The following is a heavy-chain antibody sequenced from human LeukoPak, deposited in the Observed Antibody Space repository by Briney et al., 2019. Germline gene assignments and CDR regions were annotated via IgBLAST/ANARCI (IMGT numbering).Heavy chain of an antibody. CDR3: ASRVDGYYFDY. J-gene: IGHJ4*02. CDR1: GGSFSSSSYY. V-gene: IGHV4-39*07. CDR2: IYYSGST. D-gene: IGHD5-24*01. Sequence: SETLSLTCTVSGGSFSSSSYYWGWIRQPPGKGLEWIGSIYYSGSTYYNPSLKSRVTISVDTTKNQFSLKLSSVTAADTAVYYCASRVDGYYFDYWGQGTLVTVSS.